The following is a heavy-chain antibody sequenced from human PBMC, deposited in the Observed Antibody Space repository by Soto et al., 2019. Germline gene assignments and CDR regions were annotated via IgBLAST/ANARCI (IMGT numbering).Heavy chain of an antibody. Sequence: QVQLQESGPGLVKSSETLSLTCTVSGGSISGYYWRWIRQPAGKGLEWIGRLYTMGSTNYNPSLQSRATMSVDTSKNEFSLKVSSVTAADTAVHFCARVRDYGLGTNRHYYGMDVWGQGTTVTVSS. CDR2: LYTMGST. V-gene: IGHV4-4*07. CDR1: GGSISGYY. CDR3: ARVRDYGLGTNRHYYGMDV. J-gene: IGHJ6*02. D-gene: IGHD3-10*01.